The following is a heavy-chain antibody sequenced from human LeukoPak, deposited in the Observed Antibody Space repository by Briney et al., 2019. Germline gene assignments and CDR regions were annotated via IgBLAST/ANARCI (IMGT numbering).Heavy chain of an antibody. D-gene: IGHD6-19*01. J-gene: IGHJ4*02. CDR1: GFTFSDYG. CDR2: IWSDGSNK. Sequence: PGGSLRLSRAASGFTFSDYGMHWVRQAPGKGLEWVAVIWSDGSNKYYADSVKGRFTISRDNSKNTLYLQMNSLRAEDTAIYYCAKLPVSYSSGWSNFDYWGQGTLVTVSS. CDR3: AKLPVSYSSGWSNFDY. V-gene: IGHV3-33*06.